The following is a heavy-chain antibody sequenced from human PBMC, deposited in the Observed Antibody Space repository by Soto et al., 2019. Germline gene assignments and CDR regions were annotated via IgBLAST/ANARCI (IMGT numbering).Heavy chain of an antibody. J-gene: IGHJ3*02. V-gene: IGHV5-51*01. D-gene: IGHD6-19*01. CDR2: IYPGDSDT. CDR1: GYSFTSYW. Sequence: HGESLKISCKGSGYSFTSYWIGWVRQMPGKGLEWMGIIYPGDSDTRYSPSFQGQVTISADKSISTAYLQWSSLKASDTAMYYCACTSGWYEDAFDIWGQGTMVTVSS. CDR3: ACTSGWYEDAFDI.